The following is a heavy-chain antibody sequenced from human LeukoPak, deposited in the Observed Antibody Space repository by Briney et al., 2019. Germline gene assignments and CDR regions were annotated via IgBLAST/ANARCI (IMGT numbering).Heavy chain of an antibody. CDR3: ARGTAWYSSSWYFDY. Sequence: GGSLRLSCATSGFSFSTYAMSWVRQAPGKGLEWVSAIGSSGSSTYYADSVKGRLTTSRDTSKNTLYLQMNSLRAEDTAVYYCARGTAWYSSSWYFDYWGQGTLVTVSS. J-gene: IGHJ4*02. CDR1: GFSFSTYA. CDR2: IGSSGSST. D-gene: IGHD6-13*01. V-gene: IGHV3-23*01.